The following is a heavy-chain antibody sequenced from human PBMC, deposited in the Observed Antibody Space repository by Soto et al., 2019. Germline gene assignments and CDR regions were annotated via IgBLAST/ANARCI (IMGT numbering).Heavy chain of an antibody. CDR2: IWYDGSNK. V-gene: IGHV3-33*01. J-gene: IGHJ4*02. CDR3: ARDPYYYDSSRFDY. Sequence: PGGSLRLSCAASGFTFSSYGMHWVRQAPGKGLEWVAVIWYDGSNKYYADSVKGRFTISRDNSKNTLYPQMNSLRAEDTAVYYCARDPYYYDSSRFDYWGQGTLVTVSS. CDR1: GFTFSSYG. D-gene: IGHD3-22*01.